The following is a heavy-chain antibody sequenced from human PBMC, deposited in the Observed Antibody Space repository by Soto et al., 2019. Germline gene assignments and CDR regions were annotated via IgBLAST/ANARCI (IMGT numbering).Heavy chain of an antibody. CDR3: ARVGTGSWYFDL. V-gene: IGHV3-74*01. J-gene: IGHJ2*01. CDR2: INSDGNTI. D-gene: IGHD1-1*01. Sequence: EVQLVESAGGLVQPGGSLRLSCAASGFTFSYYWMHWVRQAPGKGLVWVSRINSDGNTISYVDSVKGRFTISRDNAKNTLYLQMNNLSAEDTAVYYCARVGTGSWYFDLWGRGTLVIVSS. CDR1: GFTFSYYW.